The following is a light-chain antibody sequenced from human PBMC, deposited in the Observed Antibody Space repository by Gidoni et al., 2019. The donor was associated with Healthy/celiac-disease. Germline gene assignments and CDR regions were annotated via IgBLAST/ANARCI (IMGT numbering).Light chain of an antibody. CDR2: QDS. Sequence: SYELTQPPSVSVSPGQTASITCSGDKVGDKYACWYQQKPGQSPVLVIYQDSKRPSGIPERFSGSNSGNTATLAIRGTQAMDEADYYCQAWDSSPVVFGGGTKLTVL. CDR3: QAWDSSPVV. V-gene: IGLV3-1*01. J-gene: IGLJ2*01. CDR1: KVGDKY.